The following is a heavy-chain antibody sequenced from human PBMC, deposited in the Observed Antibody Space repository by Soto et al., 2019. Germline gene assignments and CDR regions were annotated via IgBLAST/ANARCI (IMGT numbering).Heavy chain of an antibody. V-gene: IGHV4-31*03. D-gene: IGHD6-6*01. Sequence: SETLSLTCSVSSDSMNSGGYYWSWIRQHPGKGLEWIGYIYSNGDTYYNTSLKSRVTISVDTSKNQFSLNLTSVTAADTAVYYCARRGGSSSGYYYYAFDVWGQGTTVT. CDR1: SDSMNSGGYY. CDR2: IYSNGDT. J-gene: IGHJ6*02. CDR3: ARRGGSSSGYYYYAFDV.